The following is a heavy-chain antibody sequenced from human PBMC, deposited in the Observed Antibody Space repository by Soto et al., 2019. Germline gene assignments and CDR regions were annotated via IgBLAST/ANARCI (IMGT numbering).Heavy chain of an antibody. J-gene: IGHJ6*02. CDR1: GFTFDDYA. Sequence: EVQLVESGGGLVQPGRSLRLSCAASGFTFDDYAMHWVRQAPGKGLECVSGISWNSGSIGYADSVKGRFTISRDNAKNSLYLQMNSLRAEDTALYYCAKASLEGLQDGMAVWGQGTTVTVSS. D-gene: IGHD4-4*01. CDR2: ISWNSGSI. CDR3: AKASLEGLQDGMAV. V-gene: IGHV3-9*01.